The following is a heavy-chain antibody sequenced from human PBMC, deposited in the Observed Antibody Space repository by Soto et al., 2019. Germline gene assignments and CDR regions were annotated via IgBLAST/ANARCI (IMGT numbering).Heavy chain of an antibody. CDR2: ITTFNGKT. Sequence: QVQLVQSGAEVKRPGASVKVSCKASNYTFINFGISWVRQAPGQGLEWMGWITTFNGKTNYAQKFQGRITITADTSTSTAYMELRSLISGDTAVYYCVRDRFAYFDPPASDYWGQGTLVTVSS. V-gene: IGHV1-18*01. J-gene: IGHJ4*02. CDR1: NYTFINFG. CDR3: VRDRFAYFDPPASDY. D-gene: IGHD3-9*01.